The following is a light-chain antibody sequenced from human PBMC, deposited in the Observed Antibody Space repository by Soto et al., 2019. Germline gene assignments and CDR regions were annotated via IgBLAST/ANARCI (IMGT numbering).Light chain of an antibody. CDR2: DNN. CDR1: SSNIGNNY. Sequence: QSVLTQPPSVSAAPGQKVTISCSGTSSNIGNNYVSWYQQLQGTAPKLLIYDNNKRPSGIPDRFSGSKSGASATLGITGLQTGDEADYYCGTWDSSLSAGPVVFGGGTKLTVL. V-gene: IGLV1-51*01. CDR3: GTWDSSLSAGPVV. J-gene: IGLJ2*01.